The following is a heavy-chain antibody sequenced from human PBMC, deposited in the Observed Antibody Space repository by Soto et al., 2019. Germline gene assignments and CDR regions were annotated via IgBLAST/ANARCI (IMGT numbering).Heavy chain of an antibody. D-gene: IGHD6-13*01. CDR2: INAANGDT. CDR3: VRRHVSATGIDWFDP. Sequence: QVQLVQSGTEVKKPGASVKVSCKASGYTFTSYGIHWVRQAPGQRLEWMGWINAANGDTKYSPKFQGSVTITRDKSASTAYMELSSLRSEDTAVYYCVRRHVSATGIDWFDPWGQGTLVTVSS. J-gene: IGHJ5*02. V-gene: IGHV1-3*01. CDR1: GYTFTSYG.